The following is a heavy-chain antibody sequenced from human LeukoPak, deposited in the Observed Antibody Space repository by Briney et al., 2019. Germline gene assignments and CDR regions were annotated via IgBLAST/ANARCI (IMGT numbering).Heavy chain of an antibody. J-gene: IGHJ3*02. CDR2: ISFDGRNK. CDR3: AGVNAAIPDAFDI. CDR1: GFTFSSYA. Sequence: PGGSLRLSGAASGFTFSSYAMHGVGKGPGKGREGVAVISFDGRNKYSADSVKGRFTISRDNSKITLYLQVNSRRADETAVFYFAGVNAAIPDAFDIWRQGTTVTVSS. V-gene: IGHV3-30*04. D-gene: IGHD5-18*01.